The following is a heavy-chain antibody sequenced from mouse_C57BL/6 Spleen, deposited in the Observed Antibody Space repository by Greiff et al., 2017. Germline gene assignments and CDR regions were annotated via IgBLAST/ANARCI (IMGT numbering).Heavy chain of an antibody. V-gene: IGHV5-6*01. CDR3: ARHGSDYDFDFDY. CDR1: GFTFSSYG. Sequence: EVQGVESGGDLVKPGGSLKLSCAASGFTFSSYGMSWVRQTPDKRLEWVATISSGGSYTYYPDSVKGRFTISRDNAKNTRYLQMSSLKSEDTAMYYCARHGSDYDFDFDYWGQGTTLTVSS. J-gene: IGHJ2*01. D-gene: IGHD2-4*01. CDR2: ISSGGSYT.